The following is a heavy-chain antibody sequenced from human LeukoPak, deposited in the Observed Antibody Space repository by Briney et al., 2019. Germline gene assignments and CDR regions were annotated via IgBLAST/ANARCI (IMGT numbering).Heavy chain of an antibody. V-gene: IGHV4-34*01. CDR3: ARGLGAYYYDSSGYFDAFDI. J-gene: IGHJ3*02. D-gene: IGHD3-22*01. Sequence: KPSETLSLTCAVYGGSFSGYYWSWIRQPPGKGLEWIGYIYHSGSTYYNPSLKSRVTISVDRSKNQFSLKLSSVTAADTAVYYCARGLGAYYYDSSGYFDAFDIWGQGTMVTVSS. CDR1: GGSFSGYY. CDR2: IYHSGST.